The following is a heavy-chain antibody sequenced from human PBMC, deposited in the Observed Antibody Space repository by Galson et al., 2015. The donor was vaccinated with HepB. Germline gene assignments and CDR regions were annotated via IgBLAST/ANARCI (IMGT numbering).Heavy chain of an antibody. J-gene: IGHJ4*02. Sequence: SLRLSCAASGFTFSNYAITWVRQAPGQGLEWVSATSDSGDSTYYADSVRGRFTISRDNSKNTLYLQMNGLTADDTAVYFCAKDAAPGSGSRYFDDWGQGTLVTVSS. CDR2: TSDSGDST. V-gene: IGHV3-23*01. CDR1: GFTFSNYA. D-gene: IGHD6-19*01. CDR3: AKDAAPGSGSRYFDD.